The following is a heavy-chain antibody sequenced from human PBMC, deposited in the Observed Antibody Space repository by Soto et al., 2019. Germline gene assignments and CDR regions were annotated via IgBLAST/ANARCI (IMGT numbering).Heavy chain of an antibody. CDR1: GFTFSSYA. D-gene: IGHD3-22*01. CDR2: ISGSGGNT. V-gene: IGHV3-23*01. J-gene: IGHJ4*01. Sequence: GGSLRLSCAASGFTFSSYAMTWVRQAPGKGLEWVSAISGSGGNTYYADSVKGRFTISRDNSKNTLFFQMNSLRVEDTAIYYCAKGDDSGVSRGPPFDFWGTETLVTFPS. CDR3: AKGDDSGVSRGPPFDF.